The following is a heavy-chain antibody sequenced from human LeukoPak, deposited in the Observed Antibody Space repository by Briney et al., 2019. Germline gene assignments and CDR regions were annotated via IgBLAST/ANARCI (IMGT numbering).Heavy chain of an antibody. CDR1: GFTFRSYE. CDR2: ISSSGSAI. D-gene: IGHD6-13*01. V-gene: IGHV3-48*03. Sequence: GGSLRLSCGASGFTFRSYEMNWVRQAPGKGLEWVSYISSSGSAIDYADSVEGRFTISRDNAKNSLYLQMNSLKAEDTGVYYCARLGSSWNNFDYWGQGTLVTVSS. J-gene: IGHJ4*02. CDR3: ARLGSSWNNFDY.